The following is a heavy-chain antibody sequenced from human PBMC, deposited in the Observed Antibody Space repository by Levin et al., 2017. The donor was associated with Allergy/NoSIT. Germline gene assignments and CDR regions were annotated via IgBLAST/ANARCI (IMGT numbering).Heavy chain of an antibody. Sequence: SPTLSLPCAVSGGSIRSGDYSWTWIRQPPGKGLEWIGYIYHSGSTYYNPSLKSRVTISVDRSKNHFSLKLSSVTAADTAVYYCARRKTSGGSCYPWGQGTLVTVSS. D-gene: IGHD2-15*01. J-gene: IGHJ5*02. CDR3: ARRKTSGGSCYP. CDR2: IYHSGST. V-gene: IGHV4-30-2*01. CDR1: GGSIRSGDYS.